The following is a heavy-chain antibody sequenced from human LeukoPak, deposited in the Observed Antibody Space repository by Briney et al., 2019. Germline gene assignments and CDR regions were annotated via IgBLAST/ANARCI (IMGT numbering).Heavy chain of an antibody. J-gene: IGHJ4*02. CDR3: ARVKRKYQLLKPLHETPSHYFDY. CDR2: IYYSGST. D-gene: IGHD2-2*01. CDR1: GGSISSSSYY. Sequence: SETLSLTCTVSGGSISSSSYYWGWIRQPPGKGLEWIGSIYYSGSTYYNPSLKSLVTISIDTSKNQFSLKLSSVTAADTAMYFCARVKRKYQLLKPLHETPSHYFDYWGQGTLVTVSS. V-gene: IGHV4-39*07.